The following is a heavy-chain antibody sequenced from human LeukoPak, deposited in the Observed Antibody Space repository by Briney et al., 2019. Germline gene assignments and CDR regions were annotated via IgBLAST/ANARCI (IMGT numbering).Heavy chain of an antibody. CDR2: ISGSGGST. Sequence: GGSLRLSCAASGFTFSPYSMNWVRQAPGKGLEWVSAISGSGGSTYYADSVKGRFTISRDNAKNSLYLQMNSLRAEDTAVYYCAELGITMIGGVWGKGTTVTISS. CDR1: GFTFSPYS. CDR3: AELGITMIGGV. V-gene: IGHV3-21*01. J-gene: IGHJ6*04. D-gene: IGHD3-10*02.